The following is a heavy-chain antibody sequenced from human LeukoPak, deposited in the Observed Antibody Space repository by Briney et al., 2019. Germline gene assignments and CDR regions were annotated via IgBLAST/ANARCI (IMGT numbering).Heavy chain of an antibody. J-gene: IGHJ4*02. CDR1: GFTINNYA. CDR3: AKDGTGTTLNY. D-gene: IGHD1-1*01. Sequence: PGGSLRLSCAASGFTINNYAMSWVRQAPGEGLEWVGAISSDGRTLYADSVKGRFTISRDSYRNTLFLQMNSLRAEDTAVYYCAKDGTGTTLNYWGQGTLVSVSS. V-gene: IGHV3-23*01. CDR2: ISSDGRT.